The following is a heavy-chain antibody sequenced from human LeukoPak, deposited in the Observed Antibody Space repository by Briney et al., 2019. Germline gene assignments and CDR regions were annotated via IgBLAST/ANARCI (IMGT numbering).Heavy chain of an antibody. CDR1: GFTVSSNY. J-gene: IGHJ4*02. CDR3: ARGNADGYCSGGSCYSVQPYYFDY. Sequence: GGSLRLSCAASGFTVSSNYMSWVRQAPGKGLEWVSVIYSGGSTYYADSVKGRLTISRDNSKKTLYLQMNSLRAEDTAVYYCARGNADGYCSGGSCYSVQPYYFDYWGQGTLVTVSS. CDR2: IYSGGST. V-gene: IGHV3-66*01. D-gene: IGHD2-15*01.